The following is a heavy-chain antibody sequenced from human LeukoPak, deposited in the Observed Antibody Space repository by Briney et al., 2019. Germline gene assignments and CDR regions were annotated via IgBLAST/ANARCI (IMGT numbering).Heavy chain of an antibody. Sequence: GGSLRLSCAASGSTFEDHGMSWVRQVPGKGLEWVSGINWDGGSTGYADSVKGRFTISRDNVKNSLHLQMNSLRADDTALYFCAGGDRNGWYFNYWGQGTLVAVSS. CDR2: INWDGGST. J-gene: IGHJ4*02. CDR3: AGGDRNGWYFNY. CDR1: GSTFEDHG. D-gene: IGHD6-25*01. V-gene: IGHV3-20*04.